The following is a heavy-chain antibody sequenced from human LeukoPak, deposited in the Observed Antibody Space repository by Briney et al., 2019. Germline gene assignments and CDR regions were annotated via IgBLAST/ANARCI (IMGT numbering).Heavy chain of an antibody. V-gene: IGHV3-53*05. D-gene: IGHD6-19*01. CDR1: GFTVNSNY. CDR3: ARGGRSSAWQYFDY. Sequence: GGSLRLSCAGSGFTVNSNYVGWVRQAPGKGLEWVSLIHSGGSTYYADPVKGRFTISRDNSKNTVYLQMNSLRAEDTAVYYCARGGRSSAWQYFDYWGQGTLVTVSS. CDR2: IHSGGST. J-gene: IGHJ4*02.